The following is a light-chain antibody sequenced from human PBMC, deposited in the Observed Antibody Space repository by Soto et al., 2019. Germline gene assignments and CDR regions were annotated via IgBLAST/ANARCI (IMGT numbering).Light chain of an antibody. V-gene: IGKV1-9*01. CDR3: LQLYRYPLT. CDR1: EGISGR. J-gene: IGKJ4*01. CDR2: PAS. Sequence: IQLTQSPSSLSASVGDRVTITCRASEGISGRLAWYQRKPGNVPTLLISPASSFQSGVPSRFSRSASGTDFSLTITSLQPEDFATYYCLQLYRYPLTFGGGTTVDIK.